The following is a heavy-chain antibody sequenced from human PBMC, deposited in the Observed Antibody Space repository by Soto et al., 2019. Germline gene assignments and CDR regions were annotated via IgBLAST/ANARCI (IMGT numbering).Heavy chain of an antibody. Sequence: EVQLVESGGGLVQPGGSLRLSCAASGVTFRNYFMTWVRQAPGKGLEWVANINQDGSERHYVDSVGGRFTTSRDNAKNSLLLEMNSLKVEDTAVYFCAGGAGWEQEYWGQGTLVTVSS. J-gene: IGHJ4*02. CDR1: GVTFRNYF. CDR3: AGGAGWEQEY. CDR2: INQDGSER. D-gene: IGHD1-26*01. V-gene: IGHV3-7*05.